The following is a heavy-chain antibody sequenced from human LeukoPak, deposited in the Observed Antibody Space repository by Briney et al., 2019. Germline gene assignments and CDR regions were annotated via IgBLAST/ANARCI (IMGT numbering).Heavy chain of an antibody. V-gene: IGHV3-30*02. J-gene: IGHJ4*02. CDR3: ALSAAAGTDYFDY. Sequence: GGSLRLSCAASGFTFSSYGMHWVRQAPGKGLEWVAFIRYDGSNKYYADSVKGRFTISRDNSKNTLYLQMNSLRAEDTAVYYCALSAAAGTDYFDYWGQGTLVTVSS. CDR2: IRYDGSNK. CDR1: GFTFSSYG. D-gene: IGHD6-13*01.